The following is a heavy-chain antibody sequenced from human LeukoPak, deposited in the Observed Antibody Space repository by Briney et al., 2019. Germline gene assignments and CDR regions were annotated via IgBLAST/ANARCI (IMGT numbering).Heavy chain of an antibody. J-gene: IGHJ5*02. CDR2: IYYSGST. CDR1: GGSFSGYY. V-gene: IGHV4-59*01. CDR3: ARVVAAAAWLDP. Sequence: SETLSLTCAVSGGSFSGYYWSWIRQPPGKGLEWIGYIYYSGSTKYNPSLKSRVTISVDTSKKQFSLKVSSVTAADTALYYCARVVAAAAWLDPWGQGILVTVSP. D-gene: IGHD6-13*01.